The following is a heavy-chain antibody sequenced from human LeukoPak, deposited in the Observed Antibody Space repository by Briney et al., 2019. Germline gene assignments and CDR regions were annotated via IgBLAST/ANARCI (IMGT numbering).Heavy chain of an antibody. CDR1: GFTFDDYA. V-gene: IGHV3-66*01. J-gene: IGHJ5*02. Sequence: GGSLRLSCAASGFTFDDYAMHWVRQAPGKGLEWVSVIYSGGSTYYADSVKGRFTISRDNSKNTLYLQMNSLRAEDTAVYYCAREKTRITMVRGARGWFDPWGQGTLVTVSS. CDR2: IYSGGST. D-gene: IGHD3-10*01. CDR3: AREKTRITMVRGARGWFDP.